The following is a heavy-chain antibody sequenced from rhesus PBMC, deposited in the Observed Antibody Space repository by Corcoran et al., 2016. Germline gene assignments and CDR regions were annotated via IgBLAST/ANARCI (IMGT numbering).Heavy chain of an antibody. V-gene: IGHV4S9*01. CDR3: ARVATFNRLDV. J-gene: IGHJ5-1*01. Sequence: QVQLQESGPGLVKAPETLSLTCAVSGGSISDYHYWSWIRQPPGKGLEWIGNIYGNSEATYYHPSLKSRVTISKDTSKMQFFLNLGSVTAADTAVYYCARVATFNRLDVWGAGVVVTVSS. CDR2: IYGNSEAT. CDR1: GGSISDYHY.